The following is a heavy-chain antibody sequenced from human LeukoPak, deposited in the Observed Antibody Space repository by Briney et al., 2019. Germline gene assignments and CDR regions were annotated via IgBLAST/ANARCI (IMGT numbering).Heavy chain of an antibody. V-gene: IGHV1-18*01. CDR1: GYTFSSYG. CDR2: ISGYNGNT. Sequence: ASVKVSCKASGYTFSSYGISWVRQAPGQGLEWMGWISGYNGNTNYAQKLQGRVTMTSDTSTSTAYMELRSLRSDDTAVYYCASVGATLGSFQHWGQGTLVTVSS. J-gene: IGHJ1*01. D-gene: IGHD1-26*01. CDR3: ASVGATLGSFQH.